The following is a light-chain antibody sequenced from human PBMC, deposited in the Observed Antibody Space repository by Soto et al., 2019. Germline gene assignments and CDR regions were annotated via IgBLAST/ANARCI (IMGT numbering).Light chain of an antibody. CDR2: GAS. V-gene: IGKV1-39*01. J-gene: IGKJ1*01. CDR1: QSISNNY. CDR3: QQSYNTLWT. Sequence: DIQLTQSPSTLSRSAGDRATLTCRASQSISNNYLAWYQQKPGKAPRLLIYGASSRATGVPDRFSGSGSGTDFTLTISSLEAEDFAVYYCQQSYNTLWTFGQGTKVDI.